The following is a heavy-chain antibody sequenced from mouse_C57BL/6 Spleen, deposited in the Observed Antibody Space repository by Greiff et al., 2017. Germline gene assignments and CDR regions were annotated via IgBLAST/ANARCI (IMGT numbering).Heavy chain of an antibody. J-gene: IGHJ2*02. CDR1: GYTFTDYC. CDR2: IYPSNGGT. D-gene: IGHD3-3*01. Sequence: VQLQEPGPELVKPGSSVKMSCKASGYTFTDYCMDWVKQSPGQSLEWIGNIYPSNGGTHYNQKFKDKATLTVNKSSSTAYMELRSLTSEDSAVYYCARRLSGTYYFDYWGQGTSLTVSS. V-gene: IGHV1-61*01. CDR3: ARRLSGTYYFDY.